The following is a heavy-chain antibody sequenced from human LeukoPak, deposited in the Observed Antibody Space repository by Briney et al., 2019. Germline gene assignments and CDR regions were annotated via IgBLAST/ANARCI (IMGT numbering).Heavy chain of an antibody. CDR3: AKGPAPRLGEFSYHALVDY. J-gene: IGHJ4*02. V-gene: IGHV3-30*18. CDR1: GFTFSSNG. CDR2: ISYDGSNE. Sequence: PGGSLRLSCVASGFTFSSNGMHWVRQAPGKGLEWVAFISYDGSNENIADSVKGRFIISRDNSKNTLYLQMNSLRAEDTAVYYCAKGPAPRLGEFSYHALVDYWGQGTLVTVSS. D-gene: IGHD3-16*02.